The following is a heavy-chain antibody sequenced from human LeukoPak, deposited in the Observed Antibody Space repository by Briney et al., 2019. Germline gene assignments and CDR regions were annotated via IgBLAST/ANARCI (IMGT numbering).Heavy chain of an antibody. J-gene: IGHJ4*02. V-gene: IGHV3-48*03. Sequence: PGGSLKLSCTASGFMFSNYEINWVRQAPGKGLEWVSYITHGGSSTYYADSVKGRFTISTDNAKNSLSLQMSSLRDEDTAVYYCAKAMPRFGWLSPFDYWGQGTLVTVSS. CDR2: ITHGGSST. CDR3: AKAMPRFGWLSPFDY. D-gene: IGHD6-19*01. CDR1: GFMFSNYE.